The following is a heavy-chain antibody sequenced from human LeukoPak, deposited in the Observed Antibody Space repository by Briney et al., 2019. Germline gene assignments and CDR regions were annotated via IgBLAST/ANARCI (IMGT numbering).Heavy chain of an antibody. CDR3: AETMGDPTIFDS. Sequence: GGPLRLSCAASGFTFRSHWMSWVRQPPGDELEWVASIKQEGSEKYYVVSVRGRFTVSRDNAKNSLYLQMNILRAEDTHVYYCAETMGDPTIFDSWGQGTLVTVSS. CDR1: GFTFRSHW. J-gene: IGHJ4*02. V-gene: IGHV3-7*01. D-gene: IGHD4/OR15-4a*01. CDR2: IKQEGSEK.